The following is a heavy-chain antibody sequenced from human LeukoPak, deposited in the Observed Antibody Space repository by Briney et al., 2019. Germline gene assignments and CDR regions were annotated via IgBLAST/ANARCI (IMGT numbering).Heavy chain of an antibody. J-gene: IGHJ4*02. V-gene: IGHV3-21*01. CDR3: ARGSIAAAGRFAY. D-gene: IGHD6-13*01. Sequence: GGSPRLSCAASGFTFSSYSMNWVRQAPGKGLEWVSSISSSSSYIYYADSVKGRFTISRDNAKNSLYLQMNSLRAEDTAVYYCARGSIAAAGRFAYWGQGTLVTVSS. CDR1: GFTFSSYS. CDR2: ISSSSSYI.